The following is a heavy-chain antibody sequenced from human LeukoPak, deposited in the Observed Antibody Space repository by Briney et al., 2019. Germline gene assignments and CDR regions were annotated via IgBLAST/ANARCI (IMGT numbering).Heavy chain of an antibody. Sequence: GGSLRLSCAVSGFNFRDHWMDWVRQAPGKGLEWVGHIKNDGSETYYLDSLKGRFSISGDNTNNALYLQMNSLRVEDTAVYYCVKNDGWFHLAQWGQGTLVTVSS. J-gene: IGHJ4*02. V-gene: IGHV3-7*03. D-gene: IGHD6-19*01. CDR1: GFNFRDHW. CDR3: VKNDGWFHLAQ. CDR2: IKNDGSET.